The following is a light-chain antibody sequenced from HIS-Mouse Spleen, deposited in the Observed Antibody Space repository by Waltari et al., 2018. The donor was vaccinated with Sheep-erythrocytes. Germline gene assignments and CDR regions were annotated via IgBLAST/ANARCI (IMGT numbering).Light chain of an antibody. J-gene: IGLJ1*01. V-gene: IGLV2-11*01. CDR3: CSYAGSYNHV. CDR1: SSDVGGYNY. CDR2: DVR. Sequence: QSALTQPRSVSGSPGQSVTISCTGPSSDVGGYNYVSWYQQHPGKAPKLMIYDVRKRPSVVPDRFSGSKAGNTASLTISGLQAEDEADYYCCSYAGSYNHVFATGTKVTVL.